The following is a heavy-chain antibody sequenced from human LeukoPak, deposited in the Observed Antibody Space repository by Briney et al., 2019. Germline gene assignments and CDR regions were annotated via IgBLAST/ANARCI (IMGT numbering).Heavy chain of an antibody. Sequence: SQTLSLTCTVSGGSISSGGYYWSWIRQHPGKGLEWIGYIYYSGSTYYNPSLKSRVTISVDRSKNQFSLKLSSVTAADTAVYYCARGVREYYFDYWGQGTLVTVSS. CDR2: IYYSGST. J-gene: IGHJ4*02. CDR1: GGSISSGGYY. D-gene: IGHD3-10*01. V-gene: IGHV4-31*03. CDR3: ARGVREYYFDY.